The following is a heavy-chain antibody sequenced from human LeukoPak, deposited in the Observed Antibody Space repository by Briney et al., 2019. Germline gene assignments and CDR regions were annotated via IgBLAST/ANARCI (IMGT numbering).Heavy chain of an antibody. D-gene: IGHD2-2*02. CDR3: IRVIVVVPAAIWLNYYYYMDV. CDR2: IRSKSYGGTT. CDR1: GFTFGDYA. V-gene: IGHV3-49*04. J-gene: IGHJ6*03. Sequence: PGGSLRLSCAASGFTFGDYAMSWVRQAPGKGLEWVGFIRSKSYGGTTEYAASVKGRFTISRDDSKSIAYLQMNSLKTEDTAVYYCIRVIVVVPAAIWLNYYYYMDVWGKGTTVTISS.